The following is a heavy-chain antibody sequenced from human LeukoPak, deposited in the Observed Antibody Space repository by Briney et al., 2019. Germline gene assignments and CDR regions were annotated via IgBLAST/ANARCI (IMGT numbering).Heavy chain of an antibody. J-gene: IGHJ4*02. CDR2: IYHSGST. D-gene: IGHD3-22*01. CDR1: GGSISSSNW. V-gene: IGHV4-4*02. CDR3: ARVAYYSDRSAFAFFDY. Sequence: SETLSPTCAVSGGSISSSNWWSWVRQPPGKGLEWIGEIYHSGSTNYNPSLKSRVTISVDKSKNQFSLKLSSVTAADTAVYYCARVAYYSDRSAFAFFDYWGRGTLVTVSS.